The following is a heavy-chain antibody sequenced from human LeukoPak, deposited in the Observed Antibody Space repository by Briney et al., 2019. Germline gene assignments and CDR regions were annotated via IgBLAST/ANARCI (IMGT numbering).Heavy chain of an antibody. V-gene: IGHV3-30*18. D-gene: IGHD1-26*01. J-gene: IGHJ4*02. Sequence: GGSLRLSCAASGFTVSSCVMHWVRQAPGKGLEWVAVISYDGSNKYYADSVKGRFTISRDNSKNTLYLEMNSLRDEDTAVYYCAKQSTVADYWGQGTLVTVSS. CDR3: AKQSTVADY. CDR2: ISYDGSNK. CDR1: GFTVSSCV.